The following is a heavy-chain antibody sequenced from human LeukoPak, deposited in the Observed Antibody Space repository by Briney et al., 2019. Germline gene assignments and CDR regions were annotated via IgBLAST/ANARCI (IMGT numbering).Heavy chain of an antibody. V-gene: IGHV4-39*01. CDR3: ARGAEYMWAFDI. Sequence: SETLSLTCTVSGGSISSSFYYWVWIRQLPGKGLEWIGSIYHSGSTYYHPSLKRRATISVDTSKSQFSLKLSSVTAADTAVYYCARGAEYMWAFDIWGQGTVATVSS. CDR1: GGSISSSFYY. D-gene: IGHD1-14*01. CDR2: IYHSGST. J-gene: IGHJ3*02.